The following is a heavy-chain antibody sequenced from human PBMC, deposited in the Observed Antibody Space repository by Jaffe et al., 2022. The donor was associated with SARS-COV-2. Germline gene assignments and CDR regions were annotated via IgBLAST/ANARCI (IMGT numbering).Heavy chain of an antibody. CDR1: GGSFSGYY. CDR3: ARSRVAAAGRGWFDP. D-gene: IGHD6-13*01. J-gene: IGHJ5*02. V-gene: IGHV4-34*01. CDR2: INHSGST. Sequence: QVQLQQWGAGLLKPSETLSLTCAVYGGSFSGYYWTWIRQPPGKGLEWIGEINHSGSTNYNPSLKSRVTISVDTSKNQFSLKLSSVTAADTAVYYCARSRVAAAGRGWFDPWGQGTLVTVSS.